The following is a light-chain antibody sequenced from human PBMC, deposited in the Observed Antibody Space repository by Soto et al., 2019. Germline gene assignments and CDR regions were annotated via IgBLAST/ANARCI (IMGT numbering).Light chain of an antibody. CDR2: QAS. V-gene: IGKV1-5*03. J-gene: IGKJ1*01. CDR1: VSVNRW. CDR3: QQYNANSQA. Sequence: DIRMTQSPSTLSASIGDRVTITCRASVSVNRWLAWYQQKPGKTPKLLIYQASTLESGVPSRFSGGGSGTEFTLTISSLQPDDVATYYCQQYNANSQAFGQGTKVEIK.